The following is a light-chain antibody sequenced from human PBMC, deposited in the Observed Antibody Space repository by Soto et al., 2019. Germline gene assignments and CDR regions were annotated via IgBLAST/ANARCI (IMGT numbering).Light chain of an antibody. Sequence: QSVLTQPPSASGSPGQSVAISCTGTSSDVGGYNYVSWYQQHPGKAPKLMIYEVNKRPSGVPDRFSGSKSGNTASLTVSGLQAEDEADYYCTSYSSSSPVLFGGGTKLTVL. CDR1: SSDVGGYNY. J-gene: IGLJ2*01. CDR2: EVN. CDR3: TSYSSSSPVL. V-gene: IGLV2-8*01.